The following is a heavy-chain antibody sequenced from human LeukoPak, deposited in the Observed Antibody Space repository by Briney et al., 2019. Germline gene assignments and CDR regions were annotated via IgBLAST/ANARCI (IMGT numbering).Heavy chain of an antibody. J-gene: IGHJ4*01. CDR2: INPSGGST. Sequence: ASVKVSCKASGYTFTSYYMHWVRQAPGQGLEWMGIINPSGGSTSYAQKFQGRVTMTRDTSTSTVYMELSSLRSEDTAVYYCARESIRDSIYGDYVGIDYWGQEPWSPSPQ. D-gene: IGHD4-17*01. CDR1: GYTFTSYY. CDR3: ARESIRDSIYGDYVGIDY. V-gene: IGHV1-46*01.